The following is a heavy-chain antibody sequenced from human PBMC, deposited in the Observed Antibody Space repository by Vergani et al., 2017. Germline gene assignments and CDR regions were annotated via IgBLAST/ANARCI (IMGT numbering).Heavy chain of an antibody. V-gene: IGHV4-34*01. CDR1: GGSFSGYY. CDR3: ARVLRARTGVVVAARGWFDP. D-gene: IGHD2-15*01. J-gene: IGHJ5*02. Sequence: QVQLQQWGAGLLKPSETLSLTCAVYGGSFSGYYWSWIRQPPGKGLEWIGEINHSGSTNYNPSLKSRVTLSVDTSKNQFSLKLSSVTAADTAVYYCARVLRARTGVVVAARGWFDPWGQGTLVTVSS. CDR2: INHSGST.